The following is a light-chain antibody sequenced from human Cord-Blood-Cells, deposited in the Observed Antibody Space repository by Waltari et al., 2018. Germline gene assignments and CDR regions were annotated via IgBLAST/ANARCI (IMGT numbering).Light chain of an antibody. J-gene: IGKJ4*01. Sequence: DIVLTPSPAPLSLSPGERATLSCRASQSVSSSLACYQQKPGQAPRLLIYDASNRATGIPARFSGSGSGTDFTFTISSLEPEDFAVYYCQQRSNWPATFGGGTKVEIK. CDR1: QSVSSS. V-gene: IGKV3-11*01. CDR2: DAS. CDR3: QQRSNWPAT.